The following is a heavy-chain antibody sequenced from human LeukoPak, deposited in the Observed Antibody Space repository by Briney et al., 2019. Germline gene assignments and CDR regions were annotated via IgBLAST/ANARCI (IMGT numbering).Heavy chain of an antibody. D-gene: IGHD3-3*01. J-gene: IGHJ4*02. CDR2: INPNSGGT. V-gene: IGHV1-2*02. CDR3: AREEIFGALIYSPDY. Sequence: ASVKVSCKASGYTFTGYYMHWVRQAPGQGLEWMGWINPNSGGTNYAQQFQGRVTMTRDTSITTAYMELSRLRSDDTAVYFCAREEIFGALIYSPDYWGKGTLVTVSS. CDR1: GYTFTGYY.